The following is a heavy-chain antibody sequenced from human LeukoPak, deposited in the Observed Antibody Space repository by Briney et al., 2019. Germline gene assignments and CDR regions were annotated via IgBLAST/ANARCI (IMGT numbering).Heavy chain of an antibody. CDR3: AREGYYDSSGYRHNWFHP. J-gene: IGHJ5*02. CDR1: GGSISSYY. CDR2: VYSSGAT. V-gene: IGHV4-59*01. Sequence: PSETLSPTCTVSGGSISSYYWSWIRQPPGKGLEWIGYVYSSGATFYNPSLQSRVTVSLDTSKSQFSLKLRSVTAADTAVYYCAREGYYDSSGYRHNWFHPWGQGTLVTVSS. D-gene: IGHD3-22*01.